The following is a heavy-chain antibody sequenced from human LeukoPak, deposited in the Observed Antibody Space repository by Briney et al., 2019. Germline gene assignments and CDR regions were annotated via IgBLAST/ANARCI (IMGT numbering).Heavy chain of an antibody. D-gene: IGHD5-18*01. CDR1: GFTFSDYY. CDR3: ARDTAMVYHYGMDV. CDR2: ISSSSSYT. Sequence: GGSLRLSCAASGFTFSDYYMSWIRQAPGKGLEWVSYISSSSSYTNYADSVKGRFTISRDNAKNSLYLQMNSLRAEDTAVYYCARDTAMVYHYGMDVWGKGTTVTVSS. V-gene: IGHV3-11*06. J-gene: IGHJ6*04.